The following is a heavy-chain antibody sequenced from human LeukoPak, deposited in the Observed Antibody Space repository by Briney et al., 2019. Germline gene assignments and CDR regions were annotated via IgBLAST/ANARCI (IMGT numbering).Heavy chain of an antibody. CDR3: ARASIVVVVADLVRGPFDP. D-gene: IGHD2-15*01. Sequence: SVKVSCKASGGTFSSYAISWVRQAPGQGLEWMGGIIPIFGTANYAQKFQGRVTITADESTSTAYMGLSSLRSEDTAVYYCARASIVVVVADLVRGPFDPWGQGTLVTVSS. CDR2: IIPIFGTA. J-gene: IGHJ5*02. V-gene: IGHV1-69*13. CDR1: GGTFSSYA.